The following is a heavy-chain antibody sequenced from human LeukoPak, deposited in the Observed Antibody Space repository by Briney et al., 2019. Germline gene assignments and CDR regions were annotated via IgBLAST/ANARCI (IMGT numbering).Heavy chain of an antibody. CDR3: ARDEYNWFDP. CDR1: GGSISSYY. J-gene: IGHJ5*02. CDR2: IYYSGST. Sequence: SETLSLTCTVSGGSISSYYWSWIRPPPGKGLEWIGYIYYSGSTNYNPSLKSRVTISVDTSKNQFSLKLSSVTAADTAVYYYARDEYNWFDPWGQGTLVTVSS. V-gene: IGHV4-59*13.